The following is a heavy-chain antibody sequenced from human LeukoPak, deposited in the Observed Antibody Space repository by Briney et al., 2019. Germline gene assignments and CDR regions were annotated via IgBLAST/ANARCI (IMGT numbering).Heavy chain of an antibody. Sequence: GGSLRLSCAASGFTFSSYAMSWVRQAPGKGLEWDSAISGSGGSTYYADSVKGRFTISRDNSKNTLYLQMNSLRAEDTAVYYCAKSRQQLVRAFDYWGQGTLVTVSS. CDR3: AKSRQQLVRAFDY. V-gene: IGHV3-23*01. J-gene: IGHJ4*02. CDR1: GFTFSSYA. D-gene: IGHD6-13*01. CDR2: ISGSGGST.